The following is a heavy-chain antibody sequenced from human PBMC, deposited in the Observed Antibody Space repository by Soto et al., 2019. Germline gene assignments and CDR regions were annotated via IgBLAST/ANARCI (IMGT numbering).Heavy chain of an antibody. CDR2: INPSGGST. Sequence: ASVKVSCKASGYTFTSYYMQWVRQAPGQGLEWMGIINPSGGSTSYAQKFQGRVTMTRDTSTSTVYMELSSLRSEDTAVYYCAILQWLVLGTDYWGQGTLVTVSS. CDR3: AILQWLVLGTDY. J-gene: IGHJ4*02. D-gene: IGHD6-19*01. CDR1: GYTFTSYY. V-gene: IGHV1-46*03.